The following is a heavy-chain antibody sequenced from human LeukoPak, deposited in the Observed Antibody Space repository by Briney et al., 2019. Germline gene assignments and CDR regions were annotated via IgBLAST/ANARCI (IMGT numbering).Heavy chain of an antibody. J-gene: IGHJ4*02. V-gene: IGHV3-30*18. CDR3: AKDRGYNSGRGPIDY. D-gene: IGHD6-19*01. Sequence: GGPLRLSCAASGFTFSSYGMHWVRQAPGKGLEWVAVISYDGTNKYYAHSVKGRFTISRDNSKNTLYLQMNSLRAEDTAVYYCAKDRGYNSGRGPIDYWGQGTLVTVSS. CDR2: ISYDGTNK. CDR1: GFTFSSYG.